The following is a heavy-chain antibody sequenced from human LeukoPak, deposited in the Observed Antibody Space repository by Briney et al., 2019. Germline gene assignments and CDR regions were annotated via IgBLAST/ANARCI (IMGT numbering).Heavy chain of an antibody. V-gene: IGHV1-2*02. CDR1: GYTFTGYY. CDR3: ARALRNAEYFQH. Sequence: ASVKVSCKASGYTFTGYYMHWVRQAPGQGLEWMGWINPNSGGTNYAQKFQGRVTMTRDTSIRTAYMELSRLRSDDTAVYYCARALRNAEYFQHWGQRTLVTVSS. J-gene: IGHJ1*01. CDR2: INPNSGGT.